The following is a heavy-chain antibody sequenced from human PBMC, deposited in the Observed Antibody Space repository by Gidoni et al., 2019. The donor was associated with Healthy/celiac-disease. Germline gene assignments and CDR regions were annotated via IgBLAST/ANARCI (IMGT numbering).Heavy chain of an antibody. V-gene: IGHV3-30*18. CDR2: ISYDGSNK. D-gene: IGHD2-2*01. CDR1: GFTFSSYG. J-gene: IGHJ4*02. Sequence: QVQLVESGGGVVQPERSLRLSCAASGFTFSSYGMHWVRQAPGKGLEWVAVISYDGSNKYYADSVKGRFTISRDNSKNTLYLQMNSLRAEDTAVYYCAKDSSSQLLDYWGQGTLVTVSS. CDR3: AKDSSSQLLDY.